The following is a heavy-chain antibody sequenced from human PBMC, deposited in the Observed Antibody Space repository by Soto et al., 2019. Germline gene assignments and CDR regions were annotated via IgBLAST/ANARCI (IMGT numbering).Heavy chain of an antibody. D-gene: IGHD1-7*01. Sequence: DLEWIGYISHTGSAFYNPSLKSRVSISIDTSTDKFSLRLSSLTAADTAVYYCARWELRDFDSWGPGTLVTVSS. J-gene: IGHJ4*02. CDR2: ISHTGSA. V-gene: IGHV4-31*02. CDR3: ARWELRDFDS.